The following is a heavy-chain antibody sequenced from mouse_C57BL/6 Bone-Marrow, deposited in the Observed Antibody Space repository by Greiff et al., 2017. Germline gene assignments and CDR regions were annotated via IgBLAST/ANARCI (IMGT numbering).Heavy chain of an antibody. CDR2: IDPSDSYT. J-gene: IGHJ1*03. Sequence: QVQLQQPGAELVMPGASAKLSCKASGYTFTSYWMHWVKQRPGHGLEWIGEIDPSDSYTNYNQKFKGKSTLTVDKSSSTAYMQLSSLTSEDSAVYYCARWYFDVWGTGTTVTVSS. CDR1: GYTFTSYW. CDR3: ARWYFDV. V-gene: IGHV1-69*01.